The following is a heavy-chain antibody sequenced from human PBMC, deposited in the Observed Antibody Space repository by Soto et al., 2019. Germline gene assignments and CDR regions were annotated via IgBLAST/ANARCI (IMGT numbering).Heavy chain of an antibody. J-gene: IGHJ6*02. CDR1: GFTFSSYS. CDR2: ISSSSSTI. V-gene: IGHV3-48*02. CDR3: AREEYSSYYYYGMDV. Sequence: EVQLVESGGGLVQPGGSLRLSCAASGFTFSSYSMNWVRQAPGKGLEWVSYISSSSSTIYYADSVKGRFTISRDNAKNSLYLQMTSLRDDDTAVYYCAREEYSSYYYYGMDVWGRGTTVTDSS. D-gene: IGHD6-6*01.